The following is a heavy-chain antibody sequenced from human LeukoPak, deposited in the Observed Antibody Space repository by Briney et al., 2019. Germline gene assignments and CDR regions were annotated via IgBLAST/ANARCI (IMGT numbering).Heavy chain of an antibody. J-gene: IGHJ6*02. CDR2: ISYDGSNK. CDR3: AKDRPDILTVDYYYYGMDV. CDR1: GFTFSSYG. D-gene: IGHD3-9*01. V-gene: IGHV3-30*18. Sequence: PGGSLRLSCAASGFTFSSYGMHWVRQAPGKGQEWVAVISYDGSNKYYADSVKGRFTISRDNSKNTLYLQMNSLRAEDTAVYYCAKDRPDILTVDYYYYGMDVWGQGTTVTVSS.